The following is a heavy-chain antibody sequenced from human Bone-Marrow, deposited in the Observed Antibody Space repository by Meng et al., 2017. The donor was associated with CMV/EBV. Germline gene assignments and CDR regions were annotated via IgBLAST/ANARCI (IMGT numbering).Heavy chain of an antibody. J-gene: IGHJ4*02. Sequence: SETLSLTCAVYGGSFSGYYWSWIRQPPGKGLEWIGEINHSGSTNYIPSLKSRVTISVDTSKNQFSLKLSSVTAADTAVYYCARGLTEYYFDYWGQGTLVTVSS. CDR1: GGSFSGYY. CDR3: ARGLTEYYFDY. V-gene: IGHV4-34*01. CDR2: INHSGST.